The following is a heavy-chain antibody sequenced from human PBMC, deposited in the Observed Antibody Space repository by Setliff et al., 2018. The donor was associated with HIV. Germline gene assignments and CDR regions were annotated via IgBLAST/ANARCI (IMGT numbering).Heavy chain of an antibody. CDR1: GYSISSGYY. CDR2: IYHSGST. CDR3: ARIGYGSGSSSALLHNWFDP. Sequence: SETLSLTCAVSGYSISSGYYWGWIRQPPGKGLEWIGSIYHSGSTYYNPSLKSRVTISVDTSKNQFSLKLSSVTAADTAVYYCARIGYGSGSSSALLHNWFDPWGQGTLVTSPQ. J-gene: IGHJ5*02. D-gene: IGHD3-10*01. V-gene: IGHV4-38-2*01.